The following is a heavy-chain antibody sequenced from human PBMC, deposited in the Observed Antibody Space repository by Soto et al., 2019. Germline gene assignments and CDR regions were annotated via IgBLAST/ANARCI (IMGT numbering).Heavy chain of an antibody. CDR1: GFTFTDFY. CDR3: AGWGGHDYNY. J-gene: IGHJ4*02. D-gene: IGHD4-4*01. CDR2: IRPDGSET. Sequence: EVQLVQSGGGLVQPGGSLRLSCVASGFTFTDFYMNWVRQAPGKGLEWVANIRPDGSETNYLESVKGRFTTSRDNPKNSQFLQMTSLSADDTAVYYCAGWGGHDYNYWGQGILVSVSS. V-gene: IGHV3-7*03.